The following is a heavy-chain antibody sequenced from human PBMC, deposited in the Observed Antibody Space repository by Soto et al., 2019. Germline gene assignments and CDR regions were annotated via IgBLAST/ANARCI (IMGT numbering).Heavy chain of an antibody. D-gene: IGHD5-18*01. Sequence: EVQLLDSGGGLVQPGGSLRLSCAASGFTFSSYAMPWVRQAPGKGLVWVSAISARGGSPYYAASGKGRFTTSRDNPQSPLDHQTNSLRAEDPAVYYCAKTSMRGSRYGYFDLWGRGTLVPVSS. CDR1: GFTFSSYA. CDR3: AKTSMRGSRYGYFDL. CDR2: ISARGGSP. J-gene: IGHJ2*01. V-gene: IGHV3-23*01.